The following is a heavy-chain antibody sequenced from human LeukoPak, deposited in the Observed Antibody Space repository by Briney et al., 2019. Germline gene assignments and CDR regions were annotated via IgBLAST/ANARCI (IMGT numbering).Heavy chain of an antibody. Sequence: PGGSLRLSCAASGFTFSSYSINWVRQAPGKGLEWVSYISSSSSTIYYADSVKGRFTISRDNAKNSLYLQMNNLRDEGTAVYYCARVRSGYYSDYWGQGTLVTVSS. D-gene: IGHD6-13*01. CDR3: ARVRSGYYSDY. CDR1: GFTFSSYS. CDR2: ISSSSSTI. V-gene: IGHV3-48*02. J-gene: IGHJ4*02.